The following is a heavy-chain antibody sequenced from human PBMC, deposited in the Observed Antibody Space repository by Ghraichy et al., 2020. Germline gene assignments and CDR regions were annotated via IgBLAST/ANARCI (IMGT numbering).Heavy chain of an antibody. D-gene: IGHD1-26*01. CDR2: INHSGST. J-gene: IGHJ4*02. V-gene: IGHV4-34*01. CDR1: GESFSGYY. Sequence: SETLSLTCAVYGESFSGYYWSWIRQPPGKGLEWIGEINHSGSTNYNPSLKSRVTISVDTSKNQFSLKLSSVTAADTAVYYCARGRISTISYYHFDYWGQGTLVTVSS. CDR3: ARGRISTISYYHFDY.